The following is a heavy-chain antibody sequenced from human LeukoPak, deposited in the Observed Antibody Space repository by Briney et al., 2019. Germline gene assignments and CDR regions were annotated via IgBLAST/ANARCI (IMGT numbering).Heavy chain of an antibody. CDR1: GGSLSNYY. CDR3: ARSDKSGIDY. CDR2: MYYSGST. J-gene: IGHJ4*02. V-gene: IGHV4-59*12. D-gene: IGHD1-26*01. Sequence: SETLSLTCTVSGGSLSNYYWSWIRQPPGKGLEWIGYMYYSGSTNYNPSLKSRVTMSVDTSKNQFSLKLSSVTAADTAVYYCARSDKSGIDYWGQGTLVTVSS.